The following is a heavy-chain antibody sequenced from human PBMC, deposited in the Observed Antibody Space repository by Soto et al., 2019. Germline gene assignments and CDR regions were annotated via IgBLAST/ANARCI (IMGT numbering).Heavy chain of an antibody. J-gene: IGHJ5*02. CDR1: VFSFRSSP. V-gene: IGHV3-48*01. D-gene: IGHD6-13*01. CDR2: ISSSSSTI. CDR3: AREQIAAAGSLRFDP. Sequence: PGGSLRLSCAVSVFSFRSSPMNWVRQAPGKGLEWVSYISSSSSTIYYADSVKGRFTISRDNAKNSLYLQMNSLRAEDTAVYYCAREQIAAAGSLRFDPWGQGTLVTVSS.